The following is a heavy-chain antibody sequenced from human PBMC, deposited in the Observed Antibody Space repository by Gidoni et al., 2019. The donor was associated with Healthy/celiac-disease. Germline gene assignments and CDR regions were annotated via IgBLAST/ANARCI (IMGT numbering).Heavy chain of an antibody. CDR1: GGTFSSYA. Sequence: QVQLVQSGAEVQKPGSWVKVSCKSSGGTFSSYASSWVRPAPGQGLEWMGRIISILGIANYAQKFQGRVTITADKSTSTAYMELSSLRSEDTAVYYCARANKKGIVGALGDYWGQGTLVTVSS. CDR2: IISILGIA. V-gene: IGHV1-69*04. CDR3: ARANKKGIVGALGDY. D-gene: IGHD1-26*01. J-gene: IGHJ4*02.